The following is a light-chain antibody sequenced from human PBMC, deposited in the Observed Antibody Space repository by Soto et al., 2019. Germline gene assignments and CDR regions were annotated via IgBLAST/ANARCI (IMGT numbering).Light chain of an antibody. J-gene: IGLJ2*01. CDR2: DVS. CDR3: SSYTSSSTPLV. V-gene: IGLV2-14*01. Sequence: QSALTQPPSVSGSPGQTITISCTGSSSDVVGYNYVSWYQQHPGKAPKLMIYDVSNRPSGVSNRFSGSKSGNTASLTISGLQAEDEADYYCSSYTSSSTPLVFGGGTKLTVL. CDR1: SSDVVGYNY.